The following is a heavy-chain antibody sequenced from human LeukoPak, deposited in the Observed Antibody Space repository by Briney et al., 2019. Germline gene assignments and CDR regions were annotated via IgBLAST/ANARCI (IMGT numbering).Heavy chain of an antibody. CDR1: GGSISGSSYY. J-gene: IGHJ6*03. D-gene: IGHD3-10*01. Sequence: PSETLSLTCTVSGGSISGSSYYWGWIRQPPGKGLEWIGSIYYSGSTYYNPSLKSRVTISVDTSKNQFSLKLSSVTAADTAVYYCAREGRGPSYYYGPGSYKRHYYYYMDVWGKGTTVTISS. CDR2: IYYSGST. V-gene: IGHV4-39*02. CDR3: AREGRGPSYYYGPGSYKRHYYYYMDV.